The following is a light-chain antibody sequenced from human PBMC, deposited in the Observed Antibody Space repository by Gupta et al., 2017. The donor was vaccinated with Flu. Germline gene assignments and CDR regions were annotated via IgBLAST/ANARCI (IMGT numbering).Light chain of an antibody. CDR2: EDN. V-gene: IGLV1-51*02. Sequence: QSVLTQPPSVSPAPGQRVTISCSGSRSNIGYNYVSWYQQLPGTVPKLLIYEDNNRPSGISDRFSGSKSGTSATLDITGVQTGDEADYYCGTWDTSLSALLFGTGTRVTVL. CDR1: RSNIGYNY. CDR3: GTWDTSLSALL. J-gene: IGLJ1*01.